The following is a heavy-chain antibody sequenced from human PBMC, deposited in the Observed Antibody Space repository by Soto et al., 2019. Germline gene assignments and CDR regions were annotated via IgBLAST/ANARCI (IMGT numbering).Heavy chain of an antibody. V-gene: IGHV3-66*01. D-gene: IGHD1-26*01. CDR3: ATTGMGITLYYYSHGMDV. CDR1: GFTVSTHY. J-gene: IGHJ6*01. Sequence: GGSLRLSCAASGFTVSTHYMTWVRQAPGKGLEWVSVMFYGGSTYYADSVKGRFTISRDDSESTVYLQMNSLRAEDTAVYYCATTGMGITLYYYSHGMDVWGQATTVTVYS. CDR2: MFYGGST.